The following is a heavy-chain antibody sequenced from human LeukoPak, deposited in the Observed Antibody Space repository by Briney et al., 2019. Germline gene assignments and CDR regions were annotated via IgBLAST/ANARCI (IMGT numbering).Heavy chain of an antibody. Sequence: TSETLSLTCTVAGGSIDSGSYYWSWIRQPTGKGLEWIGRIFTSGTSETTNYNPSLESRVTISVDTSKNQFSLKLSSVTAADTAVYYCARADQLWPLGVGFDYWGQGTLVTVSS. J-gene: IGHJ4*02. CDR2: IFTSGTSETT. V-gene: IGHV4-61*02. CDR3: ARADQLWPLGVGFDY. CDR1: GGSIDSGSYY. D-gene: IGHD5-18*01.